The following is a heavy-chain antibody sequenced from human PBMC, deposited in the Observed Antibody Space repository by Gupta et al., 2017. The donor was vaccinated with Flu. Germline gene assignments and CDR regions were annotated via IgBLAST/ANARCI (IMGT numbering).Heavy chain of an antibody. V-gene: IGHV4-38-2*02. J-gene: IGHJ4*02. D-gene: IGHD2-15*01. CDR2: VFPSGST. CDR3: ARVRLSRGPRDVFDY. Sequence: QVQLQESGPGLVRPSGTLSLTCTVSGLSINHSSYWAWIRQPPGKALEWLGSVFPSGSTYYNASLRSRLSISIDTSKNQFSLSLRSVTSADTALFFCARVRLSRGPRDVFDYWGPGTLVTVSS. CDR1: GLSINHSSY.